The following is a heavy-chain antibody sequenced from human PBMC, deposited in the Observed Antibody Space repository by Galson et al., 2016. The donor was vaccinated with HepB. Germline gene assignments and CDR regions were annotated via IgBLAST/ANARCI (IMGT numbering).Heavy chain of an antibody. CDR2: VYYSGST. CDR1: GGSVSSSSYY. CDR3: ARRVAVAGIYYFDY. J-gene: IGHJ4*01. V-gene: IGHV4-39*01. Sequence: ETLSLTCTVSGGSVSSSSYYWGWIRQPPGKGLEWIGSVYYSGSTYYNPSLKSRVTISVDTSKNQFSLKLSSVTAADTAVYYCARRVAVAGIYYFDYWGRGTLVTVSS. D-gene: IGHD6-19*01.